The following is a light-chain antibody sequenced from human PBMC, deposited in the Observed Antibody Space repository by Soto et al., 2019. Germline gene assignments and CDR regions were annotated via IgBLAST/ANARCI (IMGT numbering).Light chain of an antibody. V-gene: IGKV1-5*01. CDR3: QQYNSYPWT. CDR2: DAY. Sequence: DIQMTQSPSTLSASVGDRVTITCRASQSISSWLAWYQHKPGKAPKLLIYDAYSLKSGVPSRFIGSESGTEFTLTINSLQPDDSATYYCQQYNSYPWTFGQGTKVDI. J-gene: IGKJ1*01. CDR1: QSISSW.